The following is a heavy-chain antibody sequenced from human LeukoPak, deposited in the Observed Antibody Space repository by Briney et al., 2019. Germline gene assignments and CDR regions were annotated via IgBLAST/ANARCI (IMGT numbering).Heavy chain of an antibody. CDR2: ISYDGSNK. D-gene: IGHD6-19*01. J-gene: IGHJ3*02. CDR3: AKSSSGWYQDDAFDI. CDR1: GFTFSSYG. Sequence: GGSLRLSCAASGFTFSSYGMHWVRQAPGEGLEWVAVISYDGSNKYYADSVKGRFTISRDNSKNALYLQMNSLRAEDTAVYYCAKSSSGWYQDDAFDIWGQGTMVTVSS. V-gene: IGHV3-30*18.